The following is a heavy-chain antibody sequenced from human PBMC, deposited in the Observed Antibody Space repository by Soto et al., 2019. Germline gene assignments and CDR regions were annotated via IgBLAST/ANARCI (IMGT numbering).Heavy chain of an antibody. CDR1: GYTFTSYG. CDR2: ISAYNGNT. V-gene: IGHV1-18*01. J-gene: IGHJ5*02. D-gene: IGHD3-9*01. Sequence: QVQLVQSGAEVKKPGASVKVSCKASGYTFTSYGISWVRQAPGQGLEWMGWISAYNGNTNYAQKLQCRVTMTTDTSTSTAYMELRSLRSDDTAVYYCARGVYDILTGYYNWFDPWGQGTLVTVSS. CDR3: ARGVYDILTGYYNWFDP.